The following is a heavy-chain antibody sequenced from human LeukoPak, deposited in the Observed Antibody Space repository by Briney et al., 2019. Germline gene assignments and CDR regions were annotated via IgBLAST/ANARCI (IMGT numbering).Heavy chain of an antibody. CDR2: IYSGGST. V-gene: IGHV3-66*01. Sequence: GGSLRLSCAASGFTVSSNYMSWVRQAPGKGLEWVSVIYSGGSTYYADSVKGRFTISRDNSKNTLYLQMNSLRAEDTAVYYCARDPGSTVTNDAFDIWGQGTMVTVSS. J-gene: IGHJ3*02. CDR3: ARDPGSTVTNDAFDI. D-gene: IGHD4-17*01. CDR1: GFTVSSNY.